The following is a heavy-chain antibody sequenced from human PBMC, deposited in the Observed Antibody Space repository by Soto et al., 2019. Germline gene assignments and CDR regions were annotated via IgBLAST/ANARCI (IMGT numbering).Heavy chain of an antibody. J-gene: IGHJ6*03. CDR3: ARHVEWQQLDYYYMDF. D-gene: IGHD6-13*01. CDR1: GYSFTSYW. V-gene: IGHV5-51*01. Sequence: GESLKISCKGSGYSFTSYWIGWVRQMPGKGLEWMGIIYPGDSDTRYSPSFQGQVTISADKSISTAYLQWSSLKASDTAMYYCARHVEWQQLDYYYMDFWSKGTTVTVSS. CDR2: IYPGDSDT.